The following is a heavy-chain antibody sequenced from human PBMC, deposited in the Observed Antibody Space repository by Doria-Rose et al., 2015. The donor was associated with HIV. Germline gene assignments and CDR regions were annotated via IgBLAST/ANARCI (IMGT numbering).Heavy chain of an antibody. CDR2: HVSDDER. CDR1: GVSLSSPGMG. Sequence: SGPVLVKPTETLTLTCTVSGVSLSSPGMGVSWIRQPPGKALEWLANHVSDDERSYKTSLKSRLTISRGTSKSQVVLTMTDMDPVDTATYYCARIKSSRWYHKYYFDFWGQGTLVIVSA. J-gene: IGHJ4*02. V-gene: IGHV2-26*01. D-gene: IGHD6-13*01. CDR3: ARIKSSRWYHKYYFDF.